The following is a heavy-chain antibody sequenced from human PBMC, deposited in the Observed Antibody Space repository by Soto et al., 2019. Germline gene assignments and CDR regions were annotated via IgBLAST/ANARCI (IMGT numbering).Heavy chain of an antibody. CDR1: GFTFSSYG. Sequence: GGSLRLSCAASGFTFSSYGMHWVRQAPGKGLEWVAVISYDGSNKYYADSVKGRFTISRDNSKNTLYLQMNSLRAEDTAVYYCAKVPVVNYDFWSGYYFGWFDPWGQGTLVTVSS. CDR2: ISYDGSNK. J-gene: IGHJ5*02. V-gene: IGHV3-30*18. CDR3: AKVPVVNYDFWSGYYFGWFDP. D-gene: IGHD3-3*01.